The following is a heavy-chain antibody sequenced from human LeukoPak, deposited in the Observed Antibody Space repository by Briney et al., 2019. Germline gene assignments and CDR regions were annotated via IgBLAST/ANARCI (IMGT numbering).Heavy chain of an antibody. J-gene: IGHJ4*02. CDR1: GFTFRNYA. V-gene: IGHV3-30-3*01. CDR2: ISYDGNSQ. D-gene: IGHD3-10*01. Sequence: GRSLRLSCDASGFTFRNYAFHWVRQAPGKGLEWVALISYDGNSQYYADSVKGRFTISRDNSKNTLYLQMNSPRTEDTAVYYCARAGDYGSGSFRWRHFDYWGQGTLVTVSS. CDR3: ARAGDYGSGSFRWRHFDY.